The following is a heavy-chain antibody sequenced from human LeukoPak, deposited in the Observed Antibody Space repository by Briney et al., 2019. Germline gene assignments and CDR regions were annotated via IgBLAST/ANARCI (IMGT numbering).Heavy chain of an antibody. CDR1: GGSISTTDW. CDR2: VHLSGRT. Sequence: PSGTLSLTCGVSGGSISTTDWWTWVRQPPGEGLEWIGEVHLSGRTHYNPSLESRVTMSVDMSENHISLRLTSVTAADTAVYYCAREGGPYRPLDYSGQGTLVTVSS. J-gene: IGHJ4*02. V-gene: IGHV4-4*02. CDR3: AREGGPYRPLDY.